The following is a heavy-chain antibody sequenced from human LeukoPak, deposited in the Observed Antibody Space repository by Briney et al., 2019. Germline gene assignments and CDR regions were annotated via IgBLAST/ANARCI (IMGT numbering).Heavy chain of an antibody. CDR2: INPNSGGT. CDR3: ARVSVPAAIQMGLFDY. V-gene: IGHV1-2*02. J-gene: IGHJ4*02. D-gene: IGHD2-2*02. Sequence: ASVKVSCKASGYTFTGYYMHWVRQAPGQGLEWMGWINPNSGGTNYAQKFQGRVTMTRDTSISTAYMELSRLRSDDTAVYYCARVSVPAAIQMGLFDYWGQGTLVTVSS. CDR1: GYTFTGYY.